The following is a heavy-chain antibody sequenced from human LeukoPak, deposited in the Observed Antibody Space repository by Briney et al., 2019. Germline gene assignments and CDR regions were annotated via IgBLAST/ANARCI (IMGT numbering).Heavy chain of an antibody. CDR1: GGSISSYY. V-gene: IGHV4-59*12. CDR3: AREYGGKGAFDI. D-gene: IGHD4/OR15-4a*01. J-gene: IGHJ3*02. CDR2: IYYSGST. Sequence: SETLSLTCTVSGGSISSYYWSWIRQPPGKGLEWIGYIYYSGSTNYNPSLKSRVTISVDTSKNQFSLKLSSVTAADTAVYYCAREYGGKGAFDIWGQGTMVTVSS.